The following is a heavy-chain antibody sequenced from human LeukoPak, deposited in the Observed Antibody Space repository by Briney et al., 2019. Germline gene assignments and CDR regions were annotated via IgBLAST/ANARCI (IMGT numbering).Heavy chain of an antibody. CDR2: IYHSGST. J-gene: IGHJ4*02. Sequence: SETLSLTCTVSGYSISSGYYWGWIRQPPGKGLEWIGSIYHSGSTYYNPSLKSRVTISVDTSKNQFSLKLSSVTAADTAVYYCARELKSAAGDYFDYWGQGTLVTVSS. CDR3: ARELKSAAGDYFDY. V-gene: IGHV4-38-2*02. CDR1: GYSISSGYY. D-gene: IGHD6-13*01.